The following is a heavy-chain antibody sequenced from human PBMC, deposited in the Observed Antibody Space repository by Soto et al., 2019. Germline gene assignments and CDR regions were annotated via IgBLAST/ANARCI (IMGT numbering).Heavy chain of an antibody. Sequence: QVQLQESGPGLVQPSQTLSLTCSVSGGSISSDNYYWSWIRQHPGKGLEWIAYIHYSGRAHYNPSLQSRVTLSVDTSEIQFSLKLSSVTAADTATYFCAREVIIKTDPDAFDIWGQGTVVTVSS. D-gene: IGHD1-1*01. J-gene: IGHJ3*02. CDR2: IHYSGRA. V-gene: IGHV4-31*03. CDR3: AREVIIKTDPDAFDI. CDR1: GGSISSDNYY.